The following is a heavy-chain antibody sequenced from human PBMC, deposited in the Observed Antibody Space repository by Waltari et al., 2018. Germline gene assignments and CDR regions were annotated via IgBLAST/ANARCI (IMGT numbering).Heavy chain of an antibody. CDR1: GYSISSGYY. CDR3: ARLSSSPFDYYMDV. Sequence: QVQLQETGPGLVKPSETLSLTCAVSGYSISSGYYWGWIRQPPGKGMEWIRRIYHSGSSSHNPSRKSRVTISVDTSKHQFSLKLSSVTAADTAVYYCARLSSSPFDYYMDVWGKGTTVTVSS. D-gene: IGHD6-13*01. V-gene: IGHV4-38-2*01. CDR2: IYHSGSS. J-gene: IGHJ6*03.